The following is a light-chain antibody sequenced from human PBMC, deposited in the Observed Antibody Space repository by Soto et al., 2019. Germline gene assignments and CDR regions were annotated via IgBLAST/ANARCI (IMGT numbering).Light chain of an antibody. J-gene: IGLJ3*02. CDR3: AAWDDSLNGRV. Sequence: QPVLTQPPSASGTPGQRVTISCSGSNSNIGSNTVNWYQHLPGAAPKLLIYTNNQRPSGVPDRFSGSKSGTSASLAISGLQSEDEADYYCAAWDDSLNGRVFGGGTKLTVL. CDR1: NSNIGSNT. V-gene: IGLV1-44*01. CDR2: TNN.